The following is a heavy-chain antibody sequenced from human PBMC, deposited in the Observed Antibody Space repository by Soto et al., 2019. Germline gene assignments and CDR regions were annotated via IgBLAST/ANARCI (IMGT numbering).Heavy chain of an antibody. CDR2: IYYSGST. Sequence: TLSLTRTVSGASTSSGGYYWSWIRQHPGKGLEWIGYIYYSGSTYYNPSLKSRVTISVDTSKNQFSLKLSSVTAADTAVYYCARESRRKFFLAPITGTIDPWA. V-gene: IGHV4-31*03. CDR1: GASTSSGGYY. D-gene: IGHD1-20*01. CDR3: ARESRRKFFLAPITGTIDP. J-gene: IGHJ5*02.